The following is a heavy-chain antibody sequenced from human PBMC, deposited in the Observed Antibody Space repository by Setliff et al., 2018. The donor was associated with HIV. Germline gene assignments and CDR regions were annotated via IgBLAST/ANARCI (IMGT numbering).Heavy chain of an antibody. V-gene: IGHV4-39*01. D-gene: IGHD3-10*01. Sequence: TSETLSLTCTVSGGSISSSTYYWGWIRQPPGKGLEWIGNIYYRASTYYNPSLKSRVTISADTSKNQFSLKLTSVTAADTAVYYCARGGTMIRGLDYWGQGTLVTVSS. CDR1: GGSISSSTYY. CDR3: ARGGTMIRGLDY. J-gene: IGHJ4*02. CDR2: IYYRAST.